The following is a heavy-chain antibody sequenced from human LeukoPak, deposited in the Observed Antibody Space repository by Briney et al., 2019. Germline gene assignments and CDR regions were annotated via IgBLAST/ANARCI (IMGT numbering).Heavy chain of an antibody. CDR1: GYSISSGYY. V-gene: IGHV4-38-2*02. J-gene: IGHJ4*02. CDR3: ARSYSFDY. CDR2: NNHSGST. Sequence: TSETLSLTCTVSGYSISSGYYWGWLREPPGKGLEWIGSNNHSGSTYYNPSLKTRVTISVDTSKNQFPLKLSSVTAADTAVYYCARSYSFDYWGQGTLVTVSS.